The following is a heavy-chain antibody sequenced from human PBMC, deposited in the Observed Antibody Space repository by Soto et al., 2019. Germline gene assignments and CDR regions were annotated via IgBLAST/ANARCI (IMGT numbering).Heavy chain of an antibody. CDR3: ARTGLWFGEFYYYRMDV. CDR1: GFTFSSYG. CDR2: IWYDGSNK. V-gene: IGHV3-33*01. J-gene: IGHJ6*02. Sequence: GGSLRLSCSASGFTFSSYGMHWVRQAPGKGLEWVAVIWYDGSNKYYADSVEGRFTISRDNSKNTLYLQMNSLRAEDTAVYYCARTGLWFGEFYYYRMDVWRQGTTVTVSS. D-gene: IGHD3-10*01.